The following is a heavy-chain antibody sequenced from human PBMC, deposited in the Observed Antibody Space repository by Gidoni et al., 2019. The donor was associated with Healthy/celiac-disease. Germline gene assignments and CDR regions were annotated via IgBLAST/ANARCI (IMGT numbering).Heavy chain of an antibody. CDR3: ARDFAPTLPPAFDY. D-gene: IGHD3-3*01. Sequence: EVQLVESGGGLGQPGGSLRLSCAAPGFPFSSCEMNWVRQAPGKGLEWVSYISSSGSTIYYADSVKGRFTISRDNAKHSLYLQMNSLRAEDTAVYYCARDFAPTLPPAFDYWGQGTLVTVSS. V-gene: IGHV3-48*03. CDR2: ISSSGSTI. J-gene: IGHJ4*02. CDR1: GFPFSSCE.